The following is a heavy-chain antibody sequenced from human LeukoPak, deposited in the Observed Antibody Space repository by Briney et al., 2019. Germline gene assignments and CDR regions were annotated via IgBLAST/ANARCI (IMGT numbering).Heavy chain of an antibody. Sequence: SETLSLTCTVSGGSISSSSYYWGWIRQPPGKGLEWIGSIYHSGSTYYNPSLKSRVTISVDTSKNQFSLKLSSVTAADTAVYYRARDERWLREIVVVPAGFDYWGQGTLVTVSS. CDR1: GGSISSSSYY. CDR3: ARDERWLREIVVVPAGFDY. J-gene: IGHJ4*02. V-gene: IGHV4-39*07. D-gene: IGHD2-2*01. CDR2: IYHSGST.